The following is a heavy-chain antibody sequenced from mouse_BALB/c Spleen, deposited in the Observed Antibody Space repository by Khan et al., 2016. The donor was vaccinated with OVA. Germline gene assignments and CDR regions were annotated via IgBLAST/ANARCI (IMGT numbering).Heavy chain of an antibody. CDR3: ARGYYYFDY. CDR2: ISSGGGGT. CDR1: AFDFSYYD. V-gene: IGHV5-12-1*01. Sequence: EVELVESGGGLVRPGGSLKLSCAASAFDFSYYDMSWVRQTPERRLEWVAYISSGGGGTTYPDTVKGRFTSSRDNAKNTLYLQMSSLTSEDTAIYYCARGYYYFDYWGQGTTLTVSS. D-gene: IGHD2-3*01. J-gene: IGHJ2*01.